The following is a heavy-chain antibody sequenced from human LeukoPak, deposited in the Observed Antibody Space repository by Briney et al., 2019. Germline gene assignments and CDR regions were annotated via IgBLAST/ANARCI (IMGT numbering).Heavy chain of an antibody. J-gene: IGHJ4*02. Sequence: GGSLRLSCAASGFTFSSYWMHWVRQAPGKGLGWVSRINSDGSSTSYADSVKGRFTISRDNAKNTLYLQMNSLRAEDTAVYYCARDLPQWELPGYWGQGTLVTVSS. D-gene: IGHD1-26*01. V-gene: IGHV3-74*01. CDR2: INSDGSST. CDR1: GFTFSSYW. CDR3: ARDLPQWELPGY.